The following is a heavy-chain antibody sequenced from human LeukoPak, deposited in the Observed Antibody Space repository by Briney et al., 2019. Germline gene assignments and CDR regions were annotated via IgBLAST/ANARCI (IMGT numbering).Heavy chain of an antibody. CDR2: ISGSGGST. CDR1: GFTFSNYA. J-gene: IGHJ4*02. CDR3: AKGYSGSYFDY. Sequence: GGALKLSCAASGFTFSNYAMSWVRQGPGKGLEWVSTISGSGGSTYYADSVKGRFTISRDNSKNPLYLQMNSLRAEDTAVYYCAKGYSGSYFDYWGQGTLVTVSS. V-gene: IGHV3-23*01. D-gene: IGHD1-26*01.